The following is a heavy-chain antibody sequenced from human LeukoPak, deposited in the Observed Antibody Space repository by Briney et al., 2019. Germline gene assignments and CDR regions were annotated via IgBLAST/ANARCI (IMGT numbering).Heavy chain of an antibody. J-gene: IGHJ4*02. CDR1: GFTVSNHY. V-gene: IGHV3-53*01. CDR2: IYSGGST. Sequence: AGGSLRLSCAASGFTVSNHYISWVRQAPGKGLEWVAVIYSGGSTKYADSVKARFTISRDNSKNTVYLQMNSLRADDTAVYYCARATLDNWGQGTLVTVSS. CDR3: ARATLDN.